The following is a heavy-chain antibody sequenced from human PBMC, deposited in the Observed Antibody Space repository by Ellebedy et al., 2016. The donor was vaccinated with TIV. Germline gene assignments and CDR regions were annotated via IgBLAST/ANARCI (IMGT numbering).Heavy chain of an antibody. CDR2: ISYSGST. CDR3: ARGRRDGYTYYYYGLDV. Sequence: MPSETLSLTCTVSGGSISSSSYYWGWIRQPPGKGLEWIGSISYSGSTYYNPSLKNRVTISVDTSKNQFSLKLSSVTAADTAVYYCARGRRDGYTYYYYGLDVWGQGTTVTVSS. J-gene: IGHJ6*02. D-gene: IGHD5-24*01. CDR1: GGSISSSSYY. V-gene: IGHV4-39*01.